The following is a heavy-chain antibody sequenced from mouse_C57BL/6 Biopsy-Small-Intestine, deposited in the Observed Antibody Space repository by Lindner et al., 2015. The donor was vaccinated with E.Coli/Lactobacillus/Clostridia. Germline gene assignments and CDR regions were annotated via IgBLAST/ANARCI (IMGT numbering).Heavy chain of an antibody. D-gene: IGHD1-1*01. CDR3: AGTPVVTPHYFDY. V-gene: IGHV1-81*01. CDR2: ILPLFGTT. Sequence: SVKVSCKASGGTFRSYTFSWVRQAPGQGLEWMGGILPLFGTTSYAQKFQGRVTITADESTSTAYMELSSLRSDDTALYYCAGTPVVTPHYFDYWGQGTLVTVSS. CDR1: GGTFRSYT. J-gene: IGHJ2*01.